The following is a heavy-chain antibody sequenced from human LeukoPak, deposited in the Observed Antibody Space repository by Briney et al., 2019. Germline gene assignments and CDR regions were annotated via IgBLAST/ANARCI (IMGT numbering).Heavy chain of an antibody. J-gene: IGHJ5*02. CDR3: ARDRSSSWYFVDSNWFDP. CDR1: GYTFTSYA. CDR2: INAGNGNT. Sequence: ASVKVSCKASGYTFTSYAMHWVRQAPGQRLEWMGWINAGNGNTKYSQKFQGRVTITRDTSASTAYMELSSLRSEDTAVYYCARDRSSSWYFVDSNWFDPWGQGTLVTVSS. D-gene: IGHD6-13*01. V-gene: IGHV1-3*01.